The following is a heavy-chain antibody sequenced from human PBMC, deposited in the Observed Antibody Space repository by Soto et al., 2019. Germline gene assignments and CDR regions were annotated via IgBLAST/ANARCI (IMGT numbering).Heavy chain of an antibody. Sequence: SETLSLTCTVSGGSISSSSYYWGWIRQPPGKGLEWIGSIYYSGSTYYNPSLKSRVTISVDTSKNQFSLKLSSVTAADTAVYYCARIDDFWSGYYYYMDVWGKGTTVTVSS. CDR1: GGSISSSSYY. V-gene: IGHV4-39*01. CDR2: IYYSGST. J-gene: IGHJ6*03. D-gene: IGHD3-3*01. CDR3: ARIDDFWSGYYYYMDV.